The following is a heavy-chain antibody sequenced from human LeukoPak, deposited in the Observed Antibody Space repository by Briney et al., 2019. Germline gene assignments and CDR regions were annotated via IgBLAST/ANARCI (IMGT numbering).Heavy chain of an antibody. J-gene: IGHJ4*02. D-gene: IGHD5-18*01. CDR3: AKDLRGYNYGFDY. CDR1: GFTFSRYG. Sequence: GGSLRLSCAASGFTFSRYGMHWVRQAPGKGLEWVSAISGGGDNTYYRDSVKGRFTISRDNSKNTVFLQMNSLRAEDTAVYYCAKDLRGYNYGFDYWGQGILVTVSS. V-gene: IGHV3-23*01. CDR2: ISGGGDNT.